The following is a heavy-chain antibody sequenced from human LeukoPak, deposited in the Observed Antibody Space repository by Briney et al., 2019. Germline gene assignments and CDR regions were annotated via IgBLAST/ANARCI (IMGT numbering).Heavy chain of an antibody. V-gene: IGHV1-2*02. CDR1: GYTFTGYY. Sequence: ASVKVSCKASGYTFTGYYMHWVRQAPGQGLEWMGWINPNSGGTNYAQNFQGRVTMTRDTSISTAYMELSRLRSDDTAVYYCARDSSSWYSYYCMDVWGKGTTVTVSS. CDR3: ARDSSSWYSYYCMDV. D-gene: IGHD6-13*01. CDR2: INPNSGGT. J-gene: IGHJ6*03.